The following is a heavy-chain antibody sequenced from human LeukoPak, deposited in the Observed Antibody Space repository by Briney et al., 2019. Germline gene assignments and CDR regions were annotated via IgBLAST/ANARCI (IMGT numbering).Heavy chain of an antibody. D-gene: IGHD2-8*01. Sequence: PAGGSLRLSCAASGFTFSSYSMNSVRQAPGKGLEWVSYISSSSSTIYYADSVKGRFTISRDNAKNSLYLQMNSLRAEDTAVYYCTRDKPPLLMVYAYLSEFDPWGQGTLVTVSS. CDR1: GFTFSSYS. CDR3: TRDKPPLLMVYAYLSEFDP. J-gene: IGHJ5*02. CDR2: ISSSSSTI. V-gene: IGHV3-48*01.